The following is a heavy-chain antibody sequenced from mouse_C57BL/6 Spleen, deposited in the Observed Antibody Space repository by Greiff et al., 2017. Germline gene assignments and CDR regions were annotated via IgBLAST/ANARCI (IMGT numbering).Heavy chain of an antibody. D-gene: IGHD1-1*01. CDR1: GYTFTSYW. V-gene: IGHV1-55*01. CDR2: IYPGSGST. CDR3: ARYYYGSSPYAMDY. Sequence: QVQLQQPGAELVKPGASVTMSCKASGYTFTSYWITWVKQRPGQGLGWIGDIYPGSGSTNYNEKFKSKATLTVDTSSSTAYMQLSSLTSEDSAVYYCARYYYGSSPYAMDYWGQGTSVTVSS. J-gene: IGHJ4*01.